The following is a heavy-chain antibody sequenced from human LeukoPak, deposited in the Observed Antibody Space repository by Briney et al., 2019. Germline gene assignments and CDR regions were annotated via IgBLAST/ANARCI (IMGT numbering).Heavy chain of an antibody. D-gene: IGHD5-12*01. CDR2: ISPNSGGT. CDR1: GYTFTGYY. J-gene: IGHJ4*02. V-gene: IGHV1-2*02. Sequence: GASVKVSCKASGYTFTGYYMHWVRQAPGQGLEWMGWISPNSGGTNYAQKFQGRVTMTRDTSISTAYMELSRLRSDDTAVYYCAREADIVATMVDYWGQGTLVTVSS. CDR3: AREADIVATMVDY.